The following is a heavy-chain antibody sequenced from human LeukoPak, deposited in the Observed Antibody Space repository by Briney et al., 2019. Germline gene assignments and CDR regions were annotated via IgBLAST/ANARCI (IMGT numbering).Heavy chain of an antibody. CDR1: GFTFSSYG. CDR3: AKDGQLTIAAAGTGYFDY. CDR2: IRYDGSNK. D-gene: IGHD6-13*01. J-gene: IGHJ4*02. Sequence: LTGGSLRLSCAASGFTFSSYGMHWVRQAPGKGLEWVAFIRYDGSNKYYADSVKGRFTISRDNSKNTLYLQMNSLRAEDTAVYYCAKDGQLTIAAAGTGYFDYWGQGTLVTVSS. V-gene: IGHV3-30*02.